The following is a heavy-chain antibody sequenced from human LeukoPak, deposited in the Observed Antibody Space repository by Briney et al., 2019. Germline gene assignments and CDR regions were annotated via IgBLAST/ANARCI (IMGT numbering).Heavy chain of an antibody. V-gene: IGHV4-59*01. D-gene: IGHD3-10*01. CDR3: AKGYKAMVRGVIRSPLDY. J-gene: IGHJ4*02. CDR1: GGSISSYY. CDR2: IYYSGST. Sequence: KPSETLSLTCTVSGGSISSYYWSWIRQPPGKGLEWIGYIYYSGSTNYNPSLKSRVTISVDTSKNQFSLKLSSVTAADTAVYYCAKGYKAMVRGVIRSPLDYWGQGTLVTVSS.